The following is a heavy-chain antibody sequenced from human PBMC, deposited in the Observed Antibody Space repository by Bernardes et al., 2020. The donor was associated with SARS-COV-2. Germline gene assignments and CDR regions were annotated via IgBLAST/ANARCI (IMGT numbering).Heavy chain of an antibody. CDR3: VTGSYCTSTSCPRWDY. CDR2: GGRT. D-gene: IGHD2-2*01. V-gene: IGHV3-64D*06. J-gene: IGHJ4*02. Sequence: GGRTYYADSVEGRFTISRDNSKNTLYFQMSSLRVEDTAVYYCVTGSYCTSTSCPRWDYWGQGTLVAVSS.